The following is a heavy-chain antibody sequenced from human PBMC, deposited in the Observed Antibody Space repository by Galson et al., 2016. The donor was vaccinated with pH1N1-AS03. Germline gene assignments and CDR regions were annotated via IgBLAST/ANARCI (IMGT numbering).Heavy chain of an antibody. CDR2: ISSSIRFI. D-gene: IGHD3-22*01. CDR1: GFTFSTYT. CDR3: ARDGGYSSGWIDF. Sequence: SLRLSCAASGFTFSTYTMNWVRQAPGKGLEWVAYISSSIRFIYYADAVQCRLTISKDSPKHSVYLHMNGLRADDTAVYYCARDGGYSSGWIDFWGQGTLVSVSS. V-gene: IGHV3-21*01. J-gene: IGHJ4*02.